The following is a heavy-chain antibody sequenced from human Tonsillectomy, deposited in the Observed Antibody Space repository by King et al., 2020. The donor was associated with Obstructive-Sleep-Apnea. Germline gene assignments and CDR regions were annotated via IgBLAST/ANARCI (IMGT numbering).Heavy chain of an antibody. CDR1: GGSISSYY. V-gene: IGHV4-59*01. CDR2: IYYSGST. D-gene: IGHD4-17*01. Sequence: LQLQESGPGLVKPSETLSLTCTVSGGSISSYYWSWIRQPPGKGLEWIGYIYYSGSTNYNPSLKSRVTISVDTSKNQFSLKLSSVTAADTAVYYCARETVTTAYYFDYWGQGTLVTVSS. J-gene: IGHJ4*02. CDR3: ARETVTTAYYFDY.